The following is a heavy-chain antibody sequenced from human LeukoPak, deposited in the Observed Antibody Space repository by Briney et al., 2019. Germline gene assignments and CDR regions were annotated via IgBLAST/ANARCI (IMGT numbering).Heavy chain of an antibody. J-gene: IGHJ6*02. D-gene: IGHD3-22*01. Sequence: GRSLRLSCAASGFTFSSYGMHWVRQAPGKGLEWVAVIWYDGSNKYYADSVKGRFTISRDNSKNTLYLQMNSLRAEDTAVYYCARGDYDSSGYWATAYYYGMDVWGQGTTVTVSS. CDR2: IWYDGSNK. V-gene: IGHV3-33*01. CDR1: GFTFSSYG. CDR3: ARGDYDSSGYWATAYYYGMDV.